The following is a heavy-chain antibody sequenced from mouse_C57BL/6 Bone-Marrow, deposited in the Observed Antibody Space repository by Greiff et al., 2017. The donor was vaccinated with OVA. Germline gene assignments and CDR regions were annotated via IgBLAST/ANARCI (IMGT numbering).Heavy chain of an antibody. Sequence: VQLLQSGAEVVRPGASVKLSCKASGYTFTDHYINWVKQRPGQGLEWIARIYPGSGNTSYNEKFKGKATLTAEKSSNTAYMQLSSLTSEDSAVYSGARDGGCFFEYGGRGTTLTVSA. CDR2: IYPGSGNT. J-gene: IGHJ2*01. CDR3: ARDGGCFFEY. D-gene: IGHD1-1*02. CDR1: GYTFTDHY. V-gene: IGHV1-76*01.